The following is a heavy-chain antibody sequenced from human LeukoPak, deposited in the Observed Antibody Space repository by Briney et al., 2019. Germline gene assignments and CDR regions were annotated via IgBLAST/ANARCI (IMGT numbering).Heavy chain of an antibody. Sequence: SETLSLTCAVYGGSFSGYYWSWIRQPPGKGLEWIGEINLSGSTNYNPSLKSRVTISVDTSKNQFSLKLSSVTAADTAVYYCARADMITFGGVIDRYFDYWGQGTLVTVSS. J-gene: IGHJ4*02. CDR1: GGSFSGYY. D-gene: IGHD3-16*02. V-gene: IGHV4-34*01. CDR3: ARADMITFGGVIDRYFDY. CDR2: INLSGST.